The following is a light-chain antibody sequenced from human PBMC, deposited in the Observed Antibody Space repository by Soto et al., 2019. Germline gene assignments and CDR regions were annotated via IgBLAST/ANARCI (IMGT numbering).Light chain of an antibody. CDR3: GTWDSSLSVGV. CDR2: DNN. CDR1: SSNIGNNY. V-gene: IGLV1-51*01. Sequence: QSVLTQPPSVSAAPGQKVTISCSGTSSNIGNNYVSWYQQLPGTAPKLLIYDNNKRPSGIPDRFSGSKSGTSATLGITGLQTGAEAHYYCGTWDSSLSVGVFGGGTKLTVL. J-gene: IGLJ3*02.